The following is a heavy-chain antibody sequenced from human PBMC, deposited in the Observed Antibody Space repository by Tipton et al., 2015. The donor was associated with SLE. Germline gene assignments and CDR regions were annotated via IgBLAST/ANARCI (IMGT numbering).Heavy chain of an antibody. CDR3: ARDGGGGGWSFDY. J-gene: IGHJ4*02. Sequence: TLSLTCAVSSCSISNDNWWGWIRQPPGKGLEWIGYFYYSGATYYNPSLQSRVTMSADTSKNQFSLKLNSVTAVDTAIYYCARDGGGGGWSFDYWGQGALVTVSS. V-gene: IGHV4-28*03. CDR1: SCSISNDNW. CDR2: FYYSGAT. D-gene: IGHD6-19*01.